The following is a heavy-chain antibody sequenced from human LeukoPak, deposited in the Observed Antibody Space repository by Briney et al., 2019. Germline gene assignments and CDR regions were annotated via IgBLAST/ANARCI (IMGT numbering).Heavy chain of an antibody. D-gene: IGHD3-9*01. Sequence: GGSLRLSCAASGFTFSSYSMNWVRQAPGKGLEWVSYISSSSSTIYYADSVKGRFTISRDNAKNSLYLQMNSLRAEDTAVYYCARGAQGRYFDWLLSRRHNDYWGQGTLVTVSS. CDR3: ARGAQGRYFDWLLSRRHNDY. CDR1: GFTFSSYS. CDR2: ISSSSSTI. J-gene: IGHJ4*02. V-gene: IGHV3-48*04.